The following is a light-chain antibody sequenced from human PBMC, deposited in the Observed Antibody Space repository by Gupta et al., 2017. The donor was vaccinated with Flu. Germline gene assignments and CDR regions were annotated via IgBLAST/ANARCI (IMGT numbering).Light chain of an antibody. J-gene: IGKJ2*01. Sequence: PSSLSASVGDRVTITCLARQSISSYLNWYQQQPGKAPKLLIYSASTLQSGVPSRFSGSGSGTDFTLTISRLRPEDFATYYCQQSHSTPYTFGQGTKVEFK. CDR2: SAS. CDR1: QSISSY. CDR3: QQSHSTPYT. V-gene: IGKV1-39*01.